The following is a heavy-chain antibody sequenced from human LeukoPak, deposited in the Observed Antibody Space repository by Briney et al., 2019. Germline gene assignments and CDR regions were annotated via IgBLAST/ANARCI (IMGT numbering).Heavy chain of an antibody. CDR1: GFTFSNYA. J-gene: IGHJ6*02. V-gene: IGHV3-23*01. D-gene: IGHD6-19*01. Sequence: PGGSLRLSCAASGFTFSNYAMTWVRQAPRKGLQWVSTISGSGTNTYYADSVRGRFTISRDNTENTLYLQMNSLRAEDTAIYYCTKREYSSGSYGMDVWGQGTPVTVSS. CDR2: ISGSGTNT. CDR3: TKREYSSGSYGMDV.